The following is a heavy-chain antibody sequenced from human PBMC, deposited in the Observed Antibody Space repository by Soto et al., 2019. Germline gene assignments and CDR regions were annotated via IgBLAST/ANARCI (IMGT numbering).Heavy chain of an antibody. CDR3: ARDSGYSYGLDY. J-gene: IGHJ4*02. CDR1: GGSISSYY. V-gene: IGHV4-59*01. Sequence: SETLSLTCTVSGGSISSYYWSWIRQPPGKGLEWIGYIYYSGSTNYNPSLKSRVTISVDTSKNQFSLKLSSVTAADTAVYYCARDSGYSYGLDYWGQGTLVTVSS. D-gene: IGHD5-18*01. CDR2: IYYSGST.